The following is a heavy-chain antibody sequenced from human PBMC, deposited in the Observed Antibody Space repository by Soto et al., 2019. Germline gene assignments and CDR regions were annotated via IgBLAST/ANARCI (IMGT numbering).Heavy chain of an antibody. V-gene: IGHV1-69*01. D-gene: IGHD3-22*01. CDR2: IIPIFGTA. CDR1: GGTFSSYA. CDR3: ARGRYYYDSSGYYYFDY. J-gene: IGHJ4*02. Sequence: QVQLVQSGAEVKKPGSSVKVSCKASGGTFSSYAISWVRQAPGQGLEWMGGIIPIFGTANYAQKFQGRVTITADESTSTAYMELRSLRSEDTAVYYCARGRYYYDSSGYYYFDYWGQGTLVTVSS.